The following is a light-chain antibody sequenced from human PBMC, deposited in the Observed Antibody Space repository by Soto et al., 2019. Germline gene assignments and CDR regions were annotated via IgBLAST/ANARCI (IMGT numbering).Light chain of an antibody. CDR3: QQYNNWPRT. Sequence: EIVLTQSPGTLSLSPGERATLSCRASQSVSSNYLAWYQHRPGQAPRLLIYGASSRATGIPDRFSGSGSGTDFTLTISRLEPEDFGVYYCQQYNNWPRTFGQGTKV. CDR2: GAS. V-gene: IGKV3-20*01. J-gene: IGKJ1*01. CDR1: QSVSSNY.